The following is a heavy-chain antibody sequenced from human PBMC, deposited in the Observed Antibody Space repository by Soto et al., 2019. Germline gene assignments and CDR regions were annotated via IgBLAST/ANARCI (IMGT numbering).Heavy chain of an antibody. J-gene: IGHJ5*02. Sequence: SVKVSCKASGGTFSSYAISWVRQAPGQGLEWMGGIIPIFGTANYAQKFQGRVTITADESTSTAYMELSSLRSEDTAVYYCAREHGDGYNSNCLDPWGQGTLVTVYS. CDR2: IIPIFGTA. CDR3: AREHGDGYNSNCLDP. D-gene: IGHD5-12*01. CDR1: GGTFSSYA. V-gene: IGHV1-69*13.